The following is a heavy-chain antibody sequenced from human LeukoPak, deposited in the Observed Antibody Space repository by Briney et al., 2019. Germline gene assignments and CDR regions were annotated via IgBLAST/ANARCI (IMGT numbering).Heavy chain of an antibody. V-gene: IGHV1-46*01. CDR3: ARDLRPLIAP. CDR1: GYTFTSYN. Sequence: ASVKVSCKASGYTFTSYNMHWVRQAPGQGLEWMGMVNPRQDTTTYAERFQDRISITTDTPSTTVYMELRTLISEDTAIYFCARDLRPLIAPWGPGTLVVVSS. CDR2: VNPRQDTT. J-gene: IGHJ5*02.